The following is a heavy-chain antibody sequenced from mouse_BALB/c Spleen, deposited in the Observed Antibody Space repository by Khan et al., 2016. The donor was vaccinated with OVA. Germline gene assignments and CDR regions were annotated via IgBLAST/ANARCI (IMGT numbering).Heavy chain of an antibody. CDR1: GYSFTGYF. CDR2: INPHIGET. CDR3: GRINGSDFDY. Sequence: LEESGPELVKPGASVKISCKASGYSFTGYFMNWVIPSHGKSLEWIGRINPHIGETFYNQKFKGKATLTVDESSSTANMEVRSLASEDSAVDYCGRINGSDFDYWGQGTTVTVAS. V-gene: IGHV1-20*02. D-gene: IGHD1-1*01. J-gene: IGHJ2*01.